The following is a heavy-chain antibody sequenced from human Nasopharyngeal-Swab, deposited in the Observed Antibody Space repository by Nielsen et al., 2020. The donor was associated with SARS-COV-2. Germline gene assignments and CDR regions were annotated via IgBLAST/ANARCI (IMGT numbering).Heavy chain of an antibody. J-gene: IGHJ6*02. V-gene: IGHV3-11*04. Sequence: GESLKISCAASGITFSDYYMSWIRQAPGKGLEWVSYISSSGSTIYYADSVKGQFTITRDNAKNSLYLQMNSLRAEGTAVYYCATLYGSGIYAGYYYYYGMDVWGQGTTVTVSS. CDR1: GITFSDYY. CDR2: ISSSGSTI. D-gene: IGHD3-10*01. CDR3: ATLYGSGIYAGYYYYYGMDV.